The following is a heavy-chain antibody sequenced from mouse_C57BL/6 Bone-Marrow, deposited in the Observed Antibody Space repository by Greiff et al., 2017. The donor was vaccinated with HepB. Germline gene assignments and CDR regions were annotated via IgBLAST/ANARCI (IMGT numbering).Heavy chain of an antibody. V-gene: IGHV1-81*01. J-gene: IGHJ2*01. Sequence: QVHVKQSGAELARPGASVKLSCKASGYTFTSYGISWVKQRTGQGLEWIGEIYPRSGNTYYNEKFKGKATLTADKSSSTAYMELRSLTSEDSAVYFCAREDLITRYFDYWGQGTTLTVSS. D-gene: IGHD2-4*01. CDR1: GYTFTSYG. CDR3: AREDLITRYFDY. CDR2: IYPRSGNT.